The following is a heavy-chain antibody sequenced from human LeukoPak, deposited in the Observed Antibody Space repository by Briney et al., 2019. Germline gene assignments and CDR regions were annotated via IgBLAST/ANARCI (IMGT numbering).Heavy chain of an antibody. D-gene: IGHD6-13*01. Sequence: ASVKVTCKASGYTFTDYYMHWVRQAPGQGLEWMGWINPNSGGTNYAQKSQGRVTMTTDTSISTAYMEVSRLRSDDTAVYYCARVRIGQQLDKYYYYAMDVWGQGTTVTVSS. V-gene: IGHV1-2*02. CDR3: ARVRIGQQLDKYYYYAMDV. CDR1: GYTFTDYY. CDR2: INPNSGGT. J-gene: IGHJ6*02.